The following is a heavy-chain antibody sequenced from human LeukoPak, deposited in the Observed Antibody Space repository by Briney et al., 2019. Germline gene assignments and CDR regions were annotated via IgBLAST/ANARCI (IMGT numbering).Heavy chain of an antibody. CDR2: IKQDGSEK. J-gene: IGHJ4*02. D-gene: IGHD2-15*01. V-gene: IGHV3-7*01. Sequence: GGSLRLSCAASGFTFSSYWMSWVRQAPGKGLEWVANIKQDGSEKYYVDSVKGRFTISRDNAKNSLYLRMNSLRAEDTAVYYCARLYCSGGSCWFDYWGQGTLVTVSS. CDR3: ARLYCSGGSCWFDY. CDR1: GFTFSSYW.